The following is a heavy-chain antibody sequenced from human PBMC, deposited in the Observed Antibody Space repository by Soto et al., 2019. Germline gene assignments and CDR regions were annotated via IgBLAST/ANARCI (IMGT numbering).Heavy chain of an antibody. CDR3: ARDKVLRYFDWSPYYFDY. Sequence: GGSLRLSCAASGFTFSSYAMHWVRPAPGKGLEWVAVISYDGSNKYYADSVKGRFTISRDNSKNTLYLQMNSLRAEDTAVYYCARDKVLRYFDWSPYYFDYWGQGTLVTVSS. V-gene: IGHV3-30-3*01. J-gene: IGHJ4*02. CDR2: ISYDGSNK. D-gene: IGHD3-9*01. CDR1: GFTFSSYA.